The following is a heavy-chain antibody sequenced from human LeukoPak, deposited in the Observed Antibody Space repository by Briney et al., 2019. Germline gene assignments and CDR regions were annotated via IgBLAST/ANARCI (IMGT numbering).Heavy chain of an antibody. D-gene: IGHD2-15*01. CDR2: VSSSAT. CDR1: GGSVSGGDSY. J-gene: IGHJ4*02. Sequence: SETLSLTCNVSGGSVSGGDSYWTWIRQPPGKGLEWIGYVSSSATDYNPSLKSRVTISVDTSKNQFSLKLRSVTAADTAVYFCAREGECSGGTCYSYGWIDYWGQGTLVTVSP. CDR3: AREGECSGGTCYSYGWIDY. V-gene: IGHV4-61*08.